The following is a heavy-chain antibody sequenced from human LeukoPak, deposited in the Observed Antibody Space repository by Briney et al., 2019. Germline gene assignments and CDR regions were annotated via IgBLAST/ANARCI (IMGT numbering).Heavy chain of an antibody. CDR1: GASISSGGYY. Sequence: SETLSLTCTVSGASISSGGYYWSWIRQHPGKGPEWIGYIYYSGGTYYNPSLKSRVSVSVDTSKNQFSLKLSSVTAADTAVYFCVRAAIPDNWFDPWGQGTLVTVSS. D-gene: IGHD2-2*02. V-gene: IGHV4-31*03. J-gene: IGHJ5*02. CDR2: IYYSGGT. CDR3: VRAAIPDNWFDP.